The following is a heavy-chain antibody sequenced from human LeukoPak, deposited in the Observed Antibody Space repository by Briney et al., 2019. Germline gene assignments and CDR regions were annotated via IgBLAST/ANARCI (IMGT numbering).Heavy chain of an antibody. Sequence: SETLSLTCTVSGGSISSYYWSWIRQPAGKGLEWIGRIYTSGSTYYNPSLKSRVTISINTSKNQFSLKLNSVTAADTAVYYCARISLTGYAPISGYFDYWGQGTLVTVSS. D-gene: IGHD3-9*01. CDR1: GGSISSYY. V-gene: IGHV4-4*07. J-gene: IGHJ4*02. CDR2: IYTSGST. CDR3: ARISLTGYAPISGYFDY.